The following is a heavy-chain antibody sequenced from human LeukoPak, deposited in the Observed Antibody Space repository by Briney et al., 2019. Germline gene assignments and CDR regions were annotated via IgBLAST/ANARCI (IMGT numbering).Heavy chain of an antibody. D-gene: IGHD6-13*01. Sequence: SETLSLTCTVSGGSISSYYWSWIRQPPGKGLEWIGYIYYSGSTNYNPSLKSRVTISVDTSKNQFSLKLSSVTAADTAVYYCARERTSSSLVYWGQGTLVTVSS. CDR3: ARERTSSSLVY. CDR2: IYYSGST. V-gene: IGHV4-59*01. CDR1: GGSISSYY. J-gene: IGHJ4*02.